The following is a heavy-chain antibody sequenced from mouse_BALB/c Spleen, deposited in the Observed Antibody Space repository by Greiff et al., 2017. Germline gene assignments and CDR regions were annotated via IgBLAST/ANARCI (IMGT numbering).Heavy chain of an antibody. J-gene: IGHJ1*01. CDR3: ARSRGYDWYFDV. V-gene: IGHV1S81*02. CDR2: INPSNGRT. D-gene: IGHD2-14*01. CDR1: GYAFSSSW. Sequence: VQLQESGPELVKPGASVKISCKASGYAFSSSWMNWVKQRPGQGLEWIGEINPSNGRTNYNEKFKSKATLTVDKSSSTAYMQLSSLTSEDSAVYYCARSRGYDWYFDVWGAGTTVTVSS.